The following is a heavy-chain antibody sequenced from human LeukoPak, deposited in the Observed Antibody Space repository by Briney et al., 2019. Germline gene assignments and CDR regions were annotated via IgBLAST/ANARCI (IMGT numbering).Heavy chain of an antibody. Sequence: GRSLRLSCAASGFTFSSYGMPWVRQAPGKGLEWVAVIWYDGSNKYYADSVKGRFTISRDNSKNTLYLQMNSLRAEDTAVYYCARATTSSRTYYYYYGMDVWGQGTTVTVSS. D-gene: IGHD1-1*01. V-gene: IGHV3-33*01. CDR1: GFTFSSYG. J-gene: IGHJ6*02. CDR3: ARATTSSRTYYYYYGMDV. CDR2: IWYDGSNK.